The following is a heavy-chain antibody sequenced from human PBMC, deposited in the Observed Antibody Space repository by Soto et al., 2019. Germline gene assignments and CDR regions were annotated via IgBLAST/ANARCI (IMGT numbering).Heavy chain of an antibody. CDR3: ATYYNYAMDV. J-gene: IGHJ6*02. CDR1: GSISTIYW. CDR2: IHPSDSDT. V-gene: IGHV5-51*01. Sequence: ESLKISFKASGSISTIYWIGWVRQMPGKGLEWMGIIHPSDSDTTYSPSFQGRVTISADESISTAYLQWSSLKASDTAMYYCATYYNYAMDVWGQGTTVTVSS.